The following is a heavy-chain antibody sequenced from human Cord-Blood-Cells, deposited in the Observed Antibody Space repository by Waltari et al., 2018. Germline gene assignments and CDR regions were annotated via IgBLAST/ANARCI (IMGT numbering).Heavy chain of an antibody. CDR3: ARREDGDYWFDP. D-gene: IGHD4-17*01. CDR1: GGSISSCRYY. Sequence: QLQLQESGPGLVKPSATLSLTCTVSGGSISSCRYYWGWIRQPPGKGLEWIGSIYYSGSTYYNPSLKSRVTISVDTSKNQFSLKLSSVTAADTAVYYCARREDGDYWFDPWGQGTLVTVSS. CDR2: IYYSGST. J-gene: IGHJ5*02. V-gene: IGHV4-39*01.